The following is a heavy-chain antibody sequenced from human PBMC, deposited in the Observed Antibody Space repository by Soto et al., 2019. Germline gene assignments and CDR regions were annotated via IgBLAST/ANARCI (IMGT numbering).Heavy chain of an antibody. CDR2: ISGSGGST. CDR3: AREGVLWFGELLAPY. J-gene: IGHJ4*02. Sequence: EVQLLESGGGLVQPGGSLRLSCAASGFTFSSYAMSWVRQAPGKGLEWVSAISGSGGSTYYADSVKGRFTISRDNSTNALYLQMNSLRAEDTAVYYCAREGVLWFGELLAPYWGQGTLVTVSS. V-gene: IGHV3-23*01. D-gene: IGHD3-10*01. CDR1: GFTFSSYA.